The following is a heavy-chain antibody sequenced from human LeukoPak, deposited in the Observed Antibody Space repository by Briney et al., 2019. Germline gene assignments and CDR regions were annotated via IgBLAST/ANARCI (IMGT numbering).Heavy chain of an antibody. CDR1: GFTFSDAG. J-gene: IGHJ4*02. V-gene: IGHV3-73*01. D-gene: IGHD2-2*01. CDR3: TRRYGYSSTSWDY. CDR2: IRSKANSYAT. Sequence: PGGSLKLSCAASGFTFSDAGIHWVRQASGKGLEWVGRIRSKANSYATGYAASMKGRFIISRDDSKNTAYLQMNSLKTEDTAVYYCTRRYGYSSTSWDYWGQGTLVTVSS.